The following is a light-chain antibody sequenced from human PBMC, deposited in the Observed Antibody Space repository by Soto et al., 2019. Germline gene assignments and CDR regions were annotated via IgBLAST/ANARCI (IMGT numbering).Light chain of an antibody. CDR3: QQYGNSPET. J-gene: IGKJ1*01. Sequence: EVVLTQYPGTLSLSPGERATLSCRASQSVTSNYLAWYQQRRGQAPRLLIYGASYRATGIPDRFSGSGSGTGFTLTISRLEPEDFAVYFCQQYGNSPETFGQGTKVAIK. CDR2: GAS. CDR1: QSVTSNY. V-gene: IGKV3-20*01.